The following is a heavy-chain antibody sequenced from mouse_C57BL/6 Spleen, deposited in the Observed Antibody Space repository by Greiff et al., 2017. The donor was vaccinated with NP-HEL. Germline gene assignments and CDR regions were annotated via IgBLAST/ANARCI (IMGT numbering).Heavy chain of an antibody. CDR2: ISYDGSN. Sequence: EVQLQQSGPGLVKPSQSLSLSCSVTGYSITSGYYWYWIRQFPGNKLEWMGYISYDGSNNYNPSFKNRISITRDTSKNQLFLKLNSVTTEDTATYYCARFGANYAMDYWGQGASVTVSS. J-gene: IGHJ4*01. V-gene: IGHV3-6*01. CDR1: GYSITSGYY. CDR3: ARFGANYAMDY. D-gene: IGHD1-1*01.